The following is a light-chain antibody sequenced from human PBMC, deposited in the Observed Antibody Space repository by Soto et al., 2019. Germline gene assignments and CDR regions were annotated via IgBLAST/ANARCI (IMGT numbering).Light chain of an antibody. Sequence: DIQLTQSPSTLSAYVGDRVTITCRASQRIASAVAWYQQRPGKAPNLLIYAASTLQSGVPSRFSGSGSGTDFTLTISSLQPEEVATYYCQKYNSALSITFGQGTLREIK. V-gene: IGKV1-27*01. CDR3: QKYNSALSIT. CDR1: QRIASA. J-gene: IGKJ5*01. CDR2: AAS.